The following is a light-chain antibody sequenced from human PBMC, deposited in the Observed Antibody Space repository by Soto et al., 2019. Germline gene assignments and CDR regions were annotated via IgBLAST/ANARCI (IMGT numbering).Light chain of an antibody. Sequence: QSALTQPASVSGSPGQSITISCTGTSSDVGNYNLVSWYQQHPGKAPKLLVYEGSKRPSGVSNRFSGSRSGNTASLTISGLQAEDEADYHCCSYAGSGLDGFGTGTKVTVL. CDR3: CSYAGSGLDG. V-gene: IGLV2-23*01. CDR2: EGS. J-gene: IGLJ1*01. CDR1: SSDVGNYNL.